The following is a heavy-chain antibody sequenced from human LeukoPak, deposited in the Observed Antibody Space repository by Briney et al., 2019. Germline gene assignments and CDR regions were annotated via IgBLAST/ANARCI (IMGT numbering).Heavy chain of an antibody. CDR2: IYTSGST. J-gene: IGHJ6*02. V-gene: IGHV4-4*07. Sequence: SETLSLTCSVSDGSMKSYHWSWIRQPAGKGLEWIGRIYTSGSTDYNPSLKGRVTISVDTSKNQFSLKLSSVTAADTAVYYCARAFKENYYYYGMDVWGQGTTVTVSS. CDR1: DGSMKSYH. CDR3: ARAFKENYYYYGMDV.